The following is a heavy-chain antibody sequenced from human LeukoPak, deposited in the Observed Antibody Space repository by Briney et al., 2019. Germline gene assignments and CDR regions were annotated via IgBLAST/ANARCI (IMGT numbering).Heavy chain of an antibody. CDR1: GFTFSNAW. CDR3: AKSEGWSGYYF. V-gene: IGHV3-15*01. Sequence: GGSLRLSCVASGFTFSNAWMSWVRQAPGKGLEWVGRIKSKTDGGTTDYAAPVKGRFTISRDNSKNTLYLRMNSLRAEDTAVYYCAKSEGWSGYYFWGQGTLVTVSS. CDR2: IKSKTDGGTT. D-gene: IGHD3-3*01. J-gene: IGHJ4*02.